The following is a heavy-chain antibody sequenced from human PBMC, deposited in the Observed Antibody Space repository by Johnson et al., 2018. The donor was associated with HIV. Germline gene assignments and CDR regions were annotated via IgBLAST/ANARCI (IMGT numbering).Heavy chain of an antibody. J-gene: IGHJ3*02. CDR2: INWNGGST. Sequence: VQLVESGGGVVRPGGSLRLSCAASGFTFDDYGMSWVRQAPGKGLEWVSGINWNGGSTGYADSVKGRFTISRDNAKKSLFLQMNSLRAEDTAVYYCARRGRSSSWYDLDILGQGTMVSVSS. CDR1: GFTFDDYG. D-gene: IGHD6-13*01. CDR3: ARRGRSSSWYDLDI. V-gene: IGHV3-20*04.